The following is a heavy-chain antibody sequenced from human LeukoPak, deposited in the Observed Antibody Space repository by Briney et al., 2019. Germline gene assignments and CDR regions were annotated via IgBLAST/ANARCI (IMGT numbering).Heavy chain of an antibody. J-gene: IGHJ6*03. Sequence: KTSETLSLTCTVSGGSISTSNYYWGWIRQSPGKGLEWIGSIYYSGSTYYNPSLKSRVTIAVDTSKNQFSLKLSSVTATDTAVYYCARHIWGSEAGYYMAVWGKGTTVTISS. CDR2: IYYSGST. V-gene: IGHV4-39*01. CDR3: ARHIWGSEAGYYMAV. CDR1: GGSISTSNYY. D-gene: IGHD3-10*01.